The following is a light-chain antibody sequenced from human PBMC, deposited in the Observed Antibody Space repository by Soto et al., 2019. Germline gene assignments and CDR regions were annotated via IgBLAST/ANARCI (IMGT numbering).Light chain of an antibody. J-gene: IGLJ1*01. CDR2: ENN. CDR1: SSNIGNNY. V-gene: IGLV1-51*02. Sequence: QSVLTQPPSVSAAPGQKVTISCSGSSSNIGNNYLSWYQQLPGTAPKLLIYENNKRPSGIPDRFSGSKSGTSATLGITGLQTGDEADYYCGTWDSSLSVYVFGTGTKLTVL. CDR3: GTWDSSLSVYV.